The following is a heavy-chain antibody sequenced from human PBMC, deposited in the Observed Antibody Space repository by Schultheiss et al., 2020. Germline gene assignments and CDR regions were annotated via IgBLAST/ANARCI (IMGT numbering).Heavy chain of an antibody. Sequence: GESLKISCAASGFTFDDYAMHWVRQAPGKGLEWVSNIIDSGERTHFADSVKGRLTISRDNSKNTLYVQMNSLRAEDTAVYYCATPRVAVADNFDYWGQGTLVTVAS. V-gene: IGHV3-23*01. J-gene: IGHJ4*02. CDR2: IIDSGERT. D-gene: IGHD6-19*01. CDR1: GFTFDDYA. CDR3: ATPRVAVADNFDY.